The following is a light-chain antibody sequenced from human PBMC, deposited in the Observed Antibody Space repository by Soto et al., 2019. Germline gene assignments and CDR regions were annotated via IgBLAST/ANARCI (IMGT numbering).Light chain of an antibody. Sequence: DVVMTQSPLSLLVTLGQPASISCWSSHSLVHSDGNTYLSWLHQRPGQSPRRLIYKVSNRDSGVPDRFSGSRSGTDFTLKISRVEAEDVGVYYCVQGTHWPITFGQGTRLEIK. CDR1: HSLVHSDGNTY. CDR2: KVS. V-gene: IGKV2-30*02. CDR3: VQGTHWPIT. J-gene: IGKJ5*01.